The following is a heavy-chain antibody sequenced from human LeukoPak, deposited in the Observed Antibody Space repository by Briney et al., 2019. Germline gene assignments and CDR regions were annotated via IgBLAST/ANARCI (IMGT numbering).Heavy chain of an antibody. D-gene: IGHD1-1*01. J-gene: IGHJ4*02. Sequence: SETLSLTCTVSGGSISSGGYYWSWIRQHPGKGLEWIGYIYYSGSTYYNPSLKSRVTISVDTSKSQFSLKQSSVTAADTAVYYCARAMSGWNPRNDYFDYWGQGTLVTVSS. CDR3: ARAMSGWNPRNDYFDY. V-gene: IGHV4-31*03. CDR2: IYYSGST. CDR1: GGSISSGGYY.